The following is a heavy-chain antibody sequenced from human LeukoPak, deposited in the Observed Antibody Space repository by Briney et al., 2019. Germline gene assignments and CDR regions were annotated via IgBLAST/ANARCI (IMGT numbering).Heavy chain of an antibody. CDR1: GGSISSYF. J-gene: IGHJ3*02. D-gene: IGHD6-19*01. V-gene: IGHV4-59*12. CDR2: IYHSGST. CDR3: ATSIALAGWGAFDI. Sequence: SETLSLTCTVSGGSISSYFWSWIRQPPGKGLQWIGEIYHSGSTNYNPSLKSRVTISVDKSKNQFSLKLSSVTAADTAVYYCATSIALAGWGAFDIWGQGTMVTVSS.